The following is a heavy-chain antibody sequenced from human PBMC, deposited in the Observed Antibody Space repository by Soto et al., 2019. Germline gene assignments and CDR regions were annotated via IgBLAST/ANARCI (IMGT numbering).Heavy chain of an antibody. V-gene: IGHV3-43*01. Sequence: GGSLRLSCAASGFTFDDYTMHWVRQAPGKGLEWVSLISWDGGSTYYADSVKGRFTISRDNSKNSLYLQMNSLRTEDTALYYCAKDAGYSSSWYNFDYWGQGTLVTVSS. D-gene: IGHD6-13*01. CDR1: GFTFDDYT. J-gene: IGHJ4*02. CDR2: ISWDGGST. CDR3: AKDAGYSSSWYNFDY.